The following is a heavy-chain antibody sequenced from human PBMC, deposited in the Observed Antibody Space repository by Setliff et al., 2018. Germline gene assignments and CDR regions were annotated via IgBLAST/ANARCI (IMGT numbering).Heavy chain of an antibody. CDR3: VRALLWSGEGRFDP. CDR2: VHTDGST. Sequence: SETLSLTCTVSGGSMSADHYWSWIRQPAGKGLEWIGHVHTDGSTNYNPSLKSRVIISVDTSKNQFSVKLSSVTAADTAVYYCVRALLWSGEGRFDPWGQGTLVTVSS. D-gene: IGHD3-10*01. CDR1: GGSMSADHY. J-gene: IGHJ5*02. V-gene: IGHV4-61*09.